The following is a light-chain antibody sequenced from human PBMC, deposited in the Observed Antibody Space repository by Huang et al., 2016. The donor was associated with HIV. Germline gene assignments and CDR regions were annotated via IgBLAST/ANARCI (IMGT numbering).Light chain of an antibody. CDR1: QNINKS. CDR3: QQSFSIPRT. CDR2: TAS. Sequence: DIQMTQSPLSLSASVGDRVTFTCRANQNINKSLNWYQQKPGKAPKLLIYTASTLESGVPSRFSGSGSGSRFTLNIGNLQPEDFAPYYCQQSFSIPRTFGRGTTLEI. V-gene: IGKV1-39*01. J-gene: IGKJ1*01.